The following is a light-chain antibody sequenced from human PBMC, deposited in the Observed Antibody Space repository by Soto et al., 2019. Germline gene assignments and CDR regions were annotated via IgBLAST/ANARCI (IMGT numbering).Light chain of an antibody. CDR2: GES. J-gene: IGKJ1*01. Sequence: EIVLTQSPAILSVSPGERATLSCRASQSISRSLAWYQQKPGQAPRLLIYGESTRATGIPARFSGSGSGTEFTLTISRLEPEDFAVYYCQQYGSSQTFGQGTKVDIK. V-gene: IGKV3-20*01. CDR3: QQYGSSQT. CDR1: QSISRS.